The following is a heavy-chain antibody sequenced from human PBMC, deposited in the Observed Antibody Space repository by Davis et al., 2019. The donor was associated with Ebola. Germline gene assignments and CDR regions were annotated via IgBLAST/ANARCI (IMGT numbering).Heavy chain of an antibody. J-gene: IGHJ5*01. D-gene: IGHD3-3*01. CDR3: SRSYYDFWSGYPNWFDY. V-gene: IGHV3-23*01. CDR2: ISGSCGST. CDR1: GFTFSSYA. Sequence: GGSLRLSCAASGFTFSSYAMSWVRQAPGKGLEWVSAISGSCGSTYYADSLKTRLTISKDTSKNQVVLTMTNMDPVDTATYYCSRSYYDFWSGYPNWFDYWGQGTLVTVSS.